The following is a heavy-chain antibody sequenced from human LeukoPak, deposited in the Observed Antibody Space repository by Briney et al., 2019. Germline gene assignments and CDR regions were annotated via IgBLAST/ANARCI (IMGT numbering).Heavy chain of an antibody. D-gene: IGHD3-10*01. Sequence: SETLSLTCAVSGYSISSGHYWGWIRQPPGKGLEWIGSVYHSGSTYYDPSLQSRVTISVDTSKNQFSLDLRSVTAADTAVYYCVSRTNYYGPYIYWGQGPLVTVSS. CDR2: VYHSGST. V-gene: IGHV4-38-2*01. J-gene: IGHJ4*01. CDR1: GYSISSGHY. CDR3: VSRTNYYGPYIY.